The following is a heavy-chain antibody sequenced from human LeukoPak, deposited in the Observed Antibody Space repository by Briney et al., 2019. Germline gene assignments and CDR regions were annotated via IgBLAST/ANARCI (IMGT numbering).Heavy chain of an antibody. V-gene: IGHV3-21*01. CDR2: ISSSSNYI. J-gene: IGHJ4*02. D-gene: IGHD3-22*01. CDR3: AREGSSGYYQYYFDY. Sequence: GGSLRLSCAASGFTFSSYSMNWVRQAPGKGLEWVSCISSSSNYIYYADSVKGRFTISRDNSKNTLYLQMNSLRAEDTAVYYCAREGSSGYYQYYFDYWGQGTLVTVSS. CDR1: GFTFSSYS.